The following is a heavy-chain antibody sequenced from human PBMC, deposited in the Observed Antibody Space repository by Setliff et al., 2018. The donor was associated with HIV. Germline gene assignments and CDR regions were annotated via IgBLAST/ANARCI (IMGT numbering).Heavy chain of an antibody. D-gene: IGHD3-9*01. Sequence: ASVKVSCKASGYTFTSYGISWVRQAPGQGLEWMGWISAYNGNTNYAQKFQERVTITRDTSASTAYMELSSLRSEDTAVYYCAREETYYDILTGYYGGPFGYWGQGTLVTVSS. V-gene: IGHV1-18*01. CDR3: AREETYYDILTGYYGGPFGY. CDR2: ISAYNGNT. CDR1: GYTFTSYG. J-gene: IGHJ4*02.